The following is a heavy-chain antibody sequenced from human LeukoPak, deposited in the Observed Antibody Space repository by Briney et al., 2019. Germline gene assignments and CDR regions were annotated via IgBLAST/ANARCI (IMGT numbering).Heavy chain of an antibody. CDR2: IYTSGST. CDR3: ARSPIGAVAGYFDY. V-gene: IGHV4-4*07. J-gene: IGHJ4*02. Sequence: SETLSLTCVVSGGSISSYYWSWLRQPVGKGLEWIGRIYTSGSTNYNPSLKSRVIMSIDTSKNQFSLRLSSVTAADTAIYYCARSPIGAVAGYFDYWGQGTLVTVFS. CDR1: GGSISSYY. D-gene: IGHD6-19*01.